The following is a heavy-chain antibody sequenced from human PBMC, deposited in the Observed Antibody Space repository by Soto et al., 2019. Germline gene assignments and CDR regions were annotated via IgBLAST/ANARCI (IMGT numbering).Heavy chain of an antibody. CDR2: ITDNGGST. D-gene: IGHD4-17*01. V-gene: IGHV3-23*01. CDR3: AKERATTTAFAY. CDR1: GFTFSRDG. Sequence: PGGSLRLSCAASGFTFSRDGMSWVRQAPWKGLEWVSLITDNGGSTYYADSVKGRFTISRDNTKNTLFLQINSLRAEDTAVFSCAKERATTTAFAYWGQGALVTVSS. J-gene: IGHJ4*02.